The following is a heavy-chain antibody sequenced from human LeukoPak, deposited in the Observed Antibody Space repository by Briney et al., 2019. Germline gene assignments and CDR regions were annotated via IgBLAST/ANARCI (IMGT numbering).Heavy chain of an antibody. Sequence: ASVKVSCKASGYTFTGYYMHWVRQAPGQGLEWMGWINPNSGGTNYAQKFQGRVTMTRDTSISTAYMELSRLRSDDTAVYYCARDTGTTVTIDDAFDIWGQGTMVTVSS. CDR3: ARDTGTTVTIDDAFDI. CDR2: INPNSGGT. V-gene: IGHV1-2*02. J-gene: IGHJ3*02. CDR1: GYTFTGYY. D-gene: IGHD4-17*01.